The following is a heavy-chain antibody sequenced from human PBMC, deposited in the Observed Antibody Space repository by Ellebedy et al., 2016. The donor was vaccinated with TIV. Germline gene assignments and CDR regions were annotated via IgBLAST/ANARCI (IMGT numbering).Heavy chain of an antibody. V-gene: IGHV3-7*01. Sequence: GESLKISCGTSGFSFRSYWMSWVRQAPGKGLEWVANINQDGSDKYYEDSVKGRFTIARDNAKNSLYLQIRSLRVEDTAVYYCATDGSYGDYRSPTHAFVMWGQGTMVAVSS. D-gene: IGHD4-17*01. CDR1: GFSFRSYW. CDR3: ATDGSYGDYRSPTHAFVM. CDR2: INQDGSDK. J-gene: IGHJ3*02.